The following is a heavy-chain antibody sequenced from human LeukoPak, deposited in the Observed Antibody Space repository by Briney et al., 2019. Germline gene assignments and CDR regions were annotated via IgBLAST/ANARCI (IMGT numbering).Heavy chain of an antibody. V-gene: IGHV1-18*01. J-gene: IGHJ4*02. D-gene: IGHD1-26*01. CDR1: GYTFNSYG. CDR3: ARDGGVSGSYYFDY. Sequence: ASVKVSCKASGYTFNSYGISWVRQAPGQGLEWMGWISAYNGNTNYAQKVQGRVTMTRDTSTSTVYMELSSLRSEDTAVYYCARDGGVSGSYYFDYWGQGTLVTVSS. CDR2: ISAYNGNT.